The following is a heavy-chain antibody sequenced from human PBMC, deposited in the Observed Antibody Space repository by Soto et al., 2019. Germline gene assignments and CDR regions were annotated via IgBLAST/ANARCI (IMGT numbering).Heavy chain of an antibody. CDR1: GGTFINCI. Sequence: QVQLVQSGAEVKKPGSSVKISCKASGGTFINCIFSWVRQAPGQGLEWMGGIIPMFGKANYAQKFQDRVTSTASESTGTAYMELNSLRSEDTAVYYCVRRGPHGASIALRRPVVLDDWGQGTMVTVSS. CDR3: VRRGPHGASIALRRPVVLDD. J-gene: IGHJ3*01. V-gene: IGHV1-69*01. CDR2: IIPMFGKA. D-gene: IGHD6-6*01.